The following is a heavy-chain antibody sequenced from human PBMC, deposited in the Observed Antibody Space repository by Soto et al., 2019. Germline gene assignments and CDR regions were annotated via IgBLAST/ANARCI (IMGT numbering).Heavy chain of an antibody. CDR2: MSYGGVT. Sequence: SETLSLTCTVSGVSISSVSISSNYWGWVRQPPGKGLECIGSMSYGGVTNYNPSLKSRVTISIDTSKNQFSLKLSSVTAADTAVYYCARIPYSSASFDYWGQGTLVTVSS. V-gene: IGHV4-61*01. D-gene: IGHD6-19*01. J-gene: IGHJ4*02. CDR1: GVSISSVSISSNY. CDR3: ARIPYSSASFDY.